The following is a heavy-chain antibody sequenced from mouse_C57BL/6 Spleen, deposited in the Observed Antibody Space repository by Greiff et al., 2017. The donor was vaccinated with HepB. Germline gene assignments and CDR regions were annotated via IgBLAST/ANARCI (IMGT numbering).Heavy chain of an antibody. CDR1: GYTFTDYN. V-gene: IGHV1-18*01. Sequence: VQLQQSGPELVKPGASVKIPCKASGYTFTDYNMDWVKQSHGKSLEWIGDINPNNGGTIYNQKFKGKATLTVDKSSSTAYMELRSLTSEDTAVYYCARGRWLLRNGAMDYWGQGTSVTVSS. CDR2: INPNNGGT. J-gene: IGHJ4*01. CDR3: ARGRWLLRNGAMDY. D-gene: IGHD2-3*01.